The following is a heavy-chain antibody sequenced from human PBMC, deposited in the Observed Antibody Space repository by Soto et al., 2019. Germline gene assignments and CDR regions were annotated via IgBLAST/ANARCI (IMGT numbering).Heavy chain of an antibody. Sequence: GGSLRLSCAASGFTFSSYAMHWVRQAPGKGLEWVAVISYDGSNKYYADSVKGRFTISRDNSKDTLYLQMNSLRTEDTAVFYCAKTARYSGSYLDYWGQGTLVTVSS. D-gene: IGHD1-26*01. CDR1: GFTFSSYA. J-gene: IGHJ4*02. CDR2: ISYDGSNK. V-gene: IGHV3-30*18. CDR3: AKTARYSGSYLDY.